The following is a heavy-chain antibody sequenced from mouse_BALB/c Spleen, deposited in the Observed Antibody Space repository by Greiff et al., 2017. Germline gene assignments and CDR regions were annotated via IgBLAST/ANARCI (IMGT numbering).Heavy chain of an antibody. CDR1: GFTFSDYY. V-gene: IGHV5-4*02. Sequence: EVQVVESGGGLVKPGGSLKLSCAASGFTFSDYYMYWVRQTPEKRLEWVATISDGGSYTYYPDSVKGRFTISRDNAKNNLYLQMSSLKSEDTAMYYCARDLGTASWFAYWGQGTLVTVS. CDR3: ARDLGTASWFAY. CDR2: ISDGGSYT. D-gene: IGHD1-2*01. J-gene: IGHJ3*01.